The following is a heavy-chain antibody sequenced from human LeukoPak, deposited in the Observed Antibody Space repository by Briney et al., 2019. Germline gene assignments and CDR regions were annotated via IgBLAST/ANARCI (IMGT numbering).Heavy chain of an antibody. D-gene: IGHD1-26*01. Sequence: ASVKVSCKASGYTFTGYYMHWVRQAPGQGLEWMGWINPNSGGTNYAQKFQGRVTMTRDTSISTAHMELSRLRSDDTAVYYCARNIVGATTRWFDPWGQGTLVTVSS. J-gene: IGHJ5*02. CDR2: INPNSGGT. V-gene: IGHV1-2*02. CDR3: ARNIVGATTRWFDP. CDR1: GYTFTGYY.